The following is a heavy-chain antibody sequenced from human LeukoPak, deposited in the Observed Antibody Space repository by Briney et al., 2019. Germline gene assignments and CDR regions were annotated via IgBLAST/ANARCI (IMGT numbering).Heavy chain of an antibody. V-gene: IGHV1-18*01. CDR1: GDRFTSYG. Sequence: ASVKVSCKASGDRFTSYGISWVRQAPGQGLECMGWISTYNGKTVYAQKLQGRVTMATDTSTSTAYMELRSLRSDDTAVYYCARQSFITNRSPDNAFDIWGQGTMVTVSS. CDR2: ISTYNGKT. CDR3: ARQSFITNRSPDNAFDI. J-gene: IGHJ3*02. D-gene: IGHD1-14*01.